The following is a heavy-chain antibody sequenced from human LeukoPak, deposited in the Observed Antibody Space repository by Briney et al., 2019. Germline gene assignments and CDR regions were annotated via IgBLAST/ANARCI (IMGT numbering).Heavy chain of an antibody. J-gene: IGHJ4*02. V-gene: IGHV4-59*01. CDR2: IYYSGST. D-gene: IGHD1-26*01. Sequence: SQTLSLTCTVSGGAISSYYCSSIRQPAGKRLEWIGYIYYSGSTNYTPSLKSRVTISVDTSKNQFSLKLSSVTAADTAVYYCARERSGSYIYWGQGTLVTVSS. CDR1: GGAISSYY. CDR3: ARERSGSYIY.